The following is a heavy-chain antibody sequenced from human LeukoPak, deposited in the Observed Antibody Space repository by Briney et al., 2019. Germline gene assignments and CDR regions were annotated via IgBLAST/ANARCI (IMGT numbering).Heavy chain of an antibody. Sequence: SETLSLTCPVPGGSISSSSYYWGWIRQPPRKGLEWSGSIYYSGSTDYNPSLKSRVTISVDTTKNQFSLKLSSVTAADTAVYYCARHRGDSSGYYPELFDYWGQGTLVTVSS. V-gene: IGHV4-39*01. D-gene: IGHD3-22*01. J-gene: IGHJ4*02. CDR1: GGSISSSSYY. CDR2: IYYSGST. CDR3: ARHRGDSSGYYPELFDY.